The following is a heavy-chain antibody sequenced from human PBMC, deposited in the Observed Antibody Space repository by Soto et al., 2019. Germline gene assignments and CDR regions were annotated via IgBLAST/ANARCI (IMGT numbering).Heavy chain of an antibody. Sequence: QVQLVQSGAEVKKPGASVKVSCKASGYSFTTFDLHWVRQAPGQRLEWMGWIATASGKSKYSEIFQGRVTITGDTSAATAYMELSSLRLEATAVYFCAMSRGVWAFDYWGQGTLITVSS. CDR2: IATASGKS. CDR1: GYSFTTFD. D-gene: IGHD6-19*01. CDR3: AMSRGVWAFDY. J-gene: IGHJ4*02. V-gene: IGHV1-3*04.